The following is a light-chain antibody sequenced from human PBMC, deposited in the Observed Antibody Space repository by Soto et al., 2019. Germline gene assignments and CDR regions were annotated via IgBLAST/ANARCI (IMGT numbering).Light chain of an antibody. CDR1: SGHSRYA. CDR3: QTWVTGIQV. J-gene: IGLJ2*01. Sequence: QYVLTQSPSASASLGASVKLTCTRSSGHSRYAIAWHQKRPEKGPQYLMKLNSDGSHSKGDGIPDRFSGSSSGAERYLTISSLQSEDEADFYCQTWVTGIQVFGGGTKLTVL. CDR2: LNSDGSH. V-gene: IGLV4-69*01.